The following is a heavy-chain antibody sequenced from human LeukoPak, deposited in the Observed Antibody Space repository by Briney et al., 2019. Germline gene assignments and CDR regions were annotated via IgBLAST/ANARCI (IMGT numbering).Heavy chain of an antibody. CDR3: ARLPASGKIAALSEFDP. Sequence: SETLSLTCSVSGGSINTTYWSWIRQPPGKGLEWIGNIHYSGSTNYNSSLKSRVTISVDTSKNQFSLKMISVTTADTAVYYCARLPASGKIAALSEFDPWGQGTLVTVSS. D-gene: IGHD6-13*01. J-gene: IGHJ5*02. V-gene: IGHV4-59*01. CDR2: IHYSGST. CDR1: GGSINTTY.